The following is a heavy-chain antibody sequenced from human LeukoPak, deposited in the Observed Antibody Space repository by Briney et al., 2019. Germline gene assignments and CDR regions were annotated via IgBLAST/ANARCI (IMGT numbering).Heavy chain of an antibody. CDR2: IWSDGSNK. CDR1: GFTFSHYG. CDR3: AKDAQRGFDYSNSLEY. D-gene: IGHD4-11*01. J-gene: IGHJ4*02. V-gene: IGHV3-33*06. Sequence: PGGSLRLSCAASGFTFSHYGMHWVRQAPGRGLEWGAVIWSDGSNKFYADSVKGRFTISRDNAQHTVDLHMNILRAEDTAVYYCAKDAQRGFDYSNSLEYWGQGTLVTVSS.